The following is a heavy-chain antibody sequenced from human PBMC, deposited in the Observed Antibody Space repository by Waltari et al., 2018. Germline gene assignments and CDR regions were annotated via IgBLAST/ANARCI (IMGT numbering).Heavy chain of an antibody. J-gene: IGHJ4*02. V-gene: IGHV4-4*02. CDR3: ARDRGRGLYLDS. CDR1: GDSITNW. D-gene: IGHD2-15*01. Sequence: QLQLQESGPGLVKPSGTLSLTCAVSGDSITNWWSWVRQPPGKGLEWIGQVLRDGRTNYNPSFASRVTMSIDTSNYQFSLRVASVTAADTAVYYCARDRGRGLYLDSWGPGILVTVSP. CDR2: VLRDGRT.